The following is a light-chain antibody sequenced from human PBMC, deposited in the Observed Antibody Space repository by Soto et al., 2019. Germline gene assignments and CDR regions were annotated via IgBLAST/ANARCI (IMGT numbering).Light chain of an antibody. CDR3: QQRNTWPWT. CDR1: QSVRNY. Sequence: EIVLTQSPATLSLSPGERATLSCRASQSVRNYLSWYQQKPGQAPRLLIYDASTRATGIPGRFSGSGSGTDFTLTISGLEAEYFAVYYCQQRNTWPWTFGQGTRVEIK. J-gene: IGKJ1*01. V-gene: IGKV3-11*01. CDR2: DAS.